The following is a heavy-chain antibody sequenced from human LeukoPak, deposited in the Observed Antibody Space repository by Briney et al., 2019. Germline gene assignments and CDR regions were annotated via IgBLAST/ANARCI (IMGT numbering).Heavy chain of an antibody. V-gene: IGHV4-59*08. CDR1: GGSISSYY. J-gene: IGHJ6*02. CDR3: ARHSYDSSGYYSLYYYYYGMDV. D-gene: IGHD3-22*01. CDR2: IYYSGST. Sequence: SETLSLTCTVSGGSISSYYWSWIRQPPGKGLEWIGYIYYSGSTNYNPSLKSRVTISVDTSKNQFSLKLSSVTAADTAVYYCARHSYDSSGYYSLYYYYYGMDVWGQGTTVTVSS.